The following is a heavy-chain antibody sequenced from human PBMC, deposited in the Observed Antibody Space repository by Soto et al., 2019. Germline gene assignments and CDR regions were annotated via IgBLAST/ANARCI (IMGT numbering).Heavy chain of an antibody. Sequence: GGSLRLSCAASGFTFRSFTMNWVRQAPGKGLEWVSTISSNSAYIYYTDALRGRFTISRDNAKNSLHLQMNSLRAEDKAVYYCTRDASRDSSASGWFDPWGQG. CDR2: ISSNSAYI. CDR1: GFTFRSFT. J-gene: IGHJ5*02. V-gene: IGHV3-21*01. CDR3: TRDASRDSSASGWFDP. D-gene: IGHD6-13*01.